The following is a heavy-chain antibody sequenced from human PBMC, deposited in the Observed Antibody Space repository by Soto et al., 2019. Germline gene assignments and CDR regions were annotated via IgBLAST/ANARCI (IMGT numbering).Heavy chain of an antibody. J-gene: IGHJ4*02. D-gene: IGHD3-10*01. V-gene: IGHV3-23*01. CDR1: GFTFSSYA. CDR2: ISGSGGST. Sequence: EVQLLESGGGLVQPGGSLRLSCAASGFTFSSYAMSWVRQAPGKGLEWVSAISGSGGSTYFADSVKGRFTISRDNSKNTLYLHMNSLRAEDTAVYYCAKSLKLLWFGEVWGQGTLVTVSS. CDR3: AKSLKLLWFGEV.